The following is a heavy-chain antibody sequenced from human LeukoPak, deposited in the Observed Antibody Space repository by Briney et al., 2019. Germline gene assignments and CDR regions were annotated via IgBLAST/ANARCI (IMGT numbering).Heavy chain of an antibody. CDR3: ARGGDWLFDY. J-gene: IGHJ4*02. CDR1: RGSISSSSHY. Sequence: PSETLSLTCTVSRGSISSSSHYWGWVRQPPGKGLEWVGSVYYSGITHYNPSLKSRVTISVDKSKNQFSLELNSVTAADTAVYYCARGGDWLFDYWGQGTLVTVSS. V-gene: IGHV4-39*07. D-gene: IGHD2-21*02. CDR2: VYYSGIT.